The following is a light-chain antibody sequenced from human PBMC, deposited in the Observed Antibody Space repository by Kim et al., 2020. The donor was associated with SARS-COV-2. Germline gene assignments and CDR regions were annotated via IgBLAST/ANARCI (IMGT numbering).Light chain of an antibody. Sequence: QSALTQPRSVSGSPGQSVTISCTGTSSDVGGYNYVSWYQQHPGKAPKVMIYDVTKRPSGVPDRFSGSMSGNTASLTISGLQAEDEADYYCCSYAGSYTSAVFGAGTQLTDL. V-gene: IGLV2-11*01. CDR1: SSDVGGYNY. CDR2: DVT. CDR3: CSYAGSYTSAV. J-gene: IGLJ2*01.